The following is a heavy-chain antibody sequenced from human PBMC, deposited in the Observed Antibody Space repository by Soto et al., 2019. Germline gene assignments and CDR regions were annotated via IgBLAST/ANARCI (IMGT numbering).Heavy chain of an antibody. V-gene: IGHV3-48*01. Sequence: GGSLRLSCAASGFTFSSYSMNWVRQAPGKGLEWVSYISSSSSTIYYADSVKGRFTISRDNAKNSLYLQMNSLRAEDTAVYYCARPAYGATDAFDIWGQGTMVTVSS. CDR2: ISSSSSTI. J-gene: IGHJ3*02. CDR1: GFTFSSYS. D-gene: IGHD4-17*01. CDR3: ARPAYGATDAFDI.